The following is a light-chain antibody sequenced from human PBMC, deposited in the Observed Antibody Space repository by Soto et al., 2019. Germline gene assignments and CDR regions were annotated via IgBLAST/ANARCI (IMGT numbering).Light chain of an antibody. CDR2: DVS. V-gene: IGLV2-14*03. CDR3: SSYTTSNTRQIA. J-gene: IGLJ1*01. CDR1: SSDVGGYNY. Sequence: QSALTQPASVSGSPGQSITISCTGTSSDVGGYNYVSWYQHHPGKAPKLLIYDVSNRPSGVSTRFSGSKSDNTASLTISGLQPEDEADYYCSSYTTSNTRQIAFGTGTKVP.